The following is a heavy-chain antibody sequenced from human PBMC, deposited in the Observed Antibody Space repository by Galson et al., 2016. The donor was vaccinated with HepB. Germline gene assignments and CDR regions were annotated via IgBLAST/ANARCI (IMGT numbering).Heavy chain of an antibody. J-gene: IGHJ4*02. V-gene: IGHV5-51*01. CDR3: ARLGLGYCTDGSCFIDD. CDR1: GYIFPNYW. D-gene: IGHD2-8*01. CDR2: IYPDDPDT. Sequence: QSGAEVKKPGESLKISCQGSGYIFPNYWIGWVRQMPGKGLEWMGSIYPDDPDTRYSPSLQGQVTMSVDKSISTAYLQWSSLKASDSGMYFCARLGLGYCTDGSCFIDDWGPGTLVTVSS.